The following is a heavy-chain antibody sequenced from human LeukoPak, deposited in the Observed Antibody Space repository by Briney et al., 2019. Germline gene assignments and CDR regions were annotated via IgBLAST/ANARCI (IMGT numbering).Heavy chain of an antibody. CDR3: ARETYDSSGSLDY. Sequence: GGSRRLSCAASGFIFSSFVMNWVRQAPGKGLEWVSSISSSSSYIYYADSVKGRFTISRDNAKHSLYLQMNTLRAEDTALYYCARETYDSSGSLDYWGQGTLVTVSS. J-gene: IGHJ4*02. CDR1: GFIFSSFV. D-gene: IGHD3-22*01. CDR2: ISSSSSYI. V-gene: IGHV3-21*01.